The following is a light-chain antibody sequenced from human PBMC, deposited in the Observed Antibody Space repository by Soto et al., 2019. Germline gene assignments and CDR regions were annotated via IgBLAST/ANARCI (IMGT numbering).Light chain of an antibody. CDR1: QNINTF. Sequence: EVVLTQSPATLSLSPGEGATLSCRASQNINTFLGWYQQKPGRSPRLLIYDTSKRAAGIPTRVSGSGSGTNFPLTISSLDPEDFAVYYCQQRSIWPQTFGQGTKLEIK. J-gene: IGKJ2*01. V-gene: IGKV3-11*01. CDR2: DTS. CDR3: QQRSIWPQT.